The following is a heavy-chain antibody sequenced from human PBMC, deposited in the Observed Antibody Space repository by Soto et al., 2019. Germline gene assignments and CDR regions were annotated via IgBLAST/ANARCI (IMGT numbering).Heavy chain of an antibody. J-gene: IGHJ4*02. Sequence: QITLKESGPTLVKPTQTLTLTCTFSGFSLSTSGVGVGWIRQPPGKALEWLALIYWDDDKRYSPSLKSRLTITKDTSKNQVVLTMTNIDPVDTATYYCAHRPKGSGPFVYWGQGTLVTVST. CDR3: AHRPKGSGPFVY. D-gene: IGHD2-15*01. V-gene: IGHV2-5*02. CDR2: IYWDDDK. CDR1: GFSLSTSGVG.